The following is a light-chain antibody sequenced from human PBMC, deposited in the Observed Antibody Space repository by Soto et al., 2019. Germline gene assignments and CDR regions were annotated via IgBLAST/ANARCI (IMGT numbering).Light chain of an antibody. CDR3: QQYVSTPLT. V-gene: IGKV3-20*01. CDR2: GAS. Sequence: EIVLTQSPGTLSLSPGERATLSCRASHSVGTYLAWYQQKPGQAPRLLIYGASSRATGIPDRFSGSGSGTDFTLTISRLEPEDFAVYYCQQYVSTPLTFGGGTKVEIK. J-gene: IGKJ4*01. CDR1: HSVGTY.